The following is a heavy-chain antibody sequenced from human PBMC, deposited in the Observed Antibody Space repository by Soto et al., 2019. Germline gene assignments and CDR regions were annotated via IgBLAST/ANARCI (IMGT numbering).Heavy chain of an antibody. D-gene: IGHD6-19*01. Sequence: EVQLVESGGGLVQPGRSLRLCCAASGFTFDDYAMHWVRQAPGKGLEWVSGISWNSGSIGYADSVKGRFTISRDNAKNSLYLQMNSLRAEDTALYYCAKDIISGSGWYSGWFDPWGQGTLVTVSS. CDR2: ISWNSGSI. V-gene: IGHV3-9*01. CDR3: AKDIISGSGWYSGWFDP. J-gene: IGHJ5*02. CDR1: GFTFDDYA.